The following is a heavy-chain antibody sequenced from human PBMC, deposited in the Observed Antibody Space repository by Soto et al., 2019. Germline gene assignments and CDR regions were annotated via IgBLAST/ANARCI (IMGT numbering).Heavy chain of an antibody. D-gene: IGHD4-17*01. Sequence: SVEVSFKASCYTFTSYGISWVRQAPGQGLEWMGWISAYNGNTNYAQKLQGRVTMTTDTSTSTAYMELRSLRSDDTAVYYCARGEMTTVTNWFDPWGQGTLVTVSS. J-gene: IGHJ5*02. CDR1: CYTFTSYG. V-gene: IGHV1-18*04. CDR3: ARGEMTTVTNWFDP. CDR2: ISAYNGNT.